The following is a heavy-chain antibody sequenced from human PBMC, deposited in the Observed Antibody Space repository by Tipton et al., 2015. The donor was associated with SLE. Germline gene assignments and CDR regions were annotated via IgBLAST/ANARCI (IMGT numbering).Heavy chain of an antibody. Sequence: QSGAEVKKPGSSVKVSCKASGGTFSSYTISWVRQAPGQGLEWMGRIIPILGIANYAQKFQGRVTITADKSTSTAYMELSSLRSEDTAVYYCAGDLVRGVSGGYWGQGTLVTVSS. CDR1: GGTFSSYT. V-gene: IGHV1-69*04. CDR3: AGDLVRGVSGGY. D-gene: IGHD3-10*01. CDR2: IIPILGIA. J-gene: IGHJ4*02.